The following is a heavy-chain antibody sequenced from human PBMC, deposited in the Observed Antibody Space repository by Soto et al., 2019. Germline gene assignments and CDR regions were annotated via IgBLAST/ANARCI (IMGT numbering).Heavy chain of an antibody. D-gene: IGHD3-22*01. CDR3: ARSDYYDSSGIQAPYYFDY. J-gene: IGHJ4*02. CDR1: GGSISSGGYY. V-gene: IGHV4-31*03. CDR2: IYYSGST. Sequence: SETLSLTCTVSGGSISSGGYYWSWIRQHPGKGLEWIGYIYYSGSTYYNPSLKSRVTISVDTSKNQFSLKLSSVTAAGTAVYYCARSDYYDSSGIQAPYYFDYWGQGTLVTVSS.